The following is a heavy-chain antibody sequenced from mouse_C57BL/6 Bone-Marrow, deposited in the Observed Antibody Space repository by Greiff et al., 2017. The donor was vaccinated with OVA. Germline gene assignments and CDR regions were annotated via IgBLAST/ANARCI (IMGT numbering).Heavy chain of an antibody. V-gene: IGHV1-81*01. J-gene: IGHJ2*01. Sequence: QVQLQQSGAELARPGASVKLSCKASGYTFTSYGISWVKQRTGQGLEWIGEIYPRSGNTYYNEKFKGKATLTADKSSSTAYMELRSLTSEDSAVYFCERGGLETREVDYWGQGTTLTVSS. CDR2: IYPRSGNT. CDR3: ERGGLETREVDY. CDR1: GYTFTSYG.